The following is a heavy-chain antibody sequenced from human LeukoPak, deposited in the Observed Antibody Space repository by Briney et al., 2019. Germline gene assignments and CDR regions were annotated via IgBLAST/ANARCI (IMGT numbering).Heavy chain of an antibody. J-gene: IGHJ3*02. D-gene: IGHD1-26*01. Sequence: SETLSLTCTVSGGSISTYYWSWIRQPPGKGLEWIGYIYYSGSTNYNPSLKSRVTISVDTSKNQFSLKLSSVTAADTAVCYCARSRGWDDAFDIWGQGTMVTVSS. CDR1: GGSISTYY. CDR2: IYYSGST. V-gene: IGHV4-59*01. CDR3: ARSRGWDDAFDI.